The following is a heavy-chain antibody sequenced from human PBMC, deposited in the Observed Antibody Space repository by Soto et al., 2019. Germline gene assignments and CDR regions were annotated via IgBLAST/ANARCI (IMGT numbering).Heavy chain of an antibody. D-gene: IGHD6-13*01. Sequence: EVQLLESGDGFIQPGGSLRLSWAASGFTFGSYAMSWVRQAPEKGLEWVSSTSASGGTTYYADSVKGRSTISRDNSKNMLYLEMNSLRAEDTAVYYCAKAKYSSSWWAVDYWGQGTLVTVSS. CDR2: TSASGGTT. CDR1: GFTFGSYA. CDR3: AKAKYSSSWWAVDY. J-gene: IGHJ4*02. V-gene: IGHV3-23*01.